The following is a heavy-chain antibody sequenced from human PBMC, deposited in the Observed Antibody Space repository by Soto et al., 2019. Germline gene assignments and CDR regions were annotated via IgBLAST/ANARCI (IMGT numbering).Heavy chain of an antibody. J-gene: IGHJ6*02. D-gene: IGHD3-10*02. CDR2: ISGGGGI. V-gene: IGHV3-23*01. Sequence: GGSLRLSCAASGFTFSNYGMSWVREAPGKGLEWVSTISGGGGIYYADSVKGRFTISRDNSKNTLYLQMNSLRAEDTAVYYCAKALCLEGLCYYYHGLDVWGQGPPLTVS. CDR3: AKALCLEGLCYYYHGLDV. CDR1: GFTFSNYG.